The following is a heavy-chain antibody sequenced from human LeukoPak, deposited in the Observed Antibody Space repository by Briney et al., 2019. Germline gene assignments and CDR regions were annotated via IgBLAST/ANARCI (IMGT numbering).Heavy chain of an antibody. CDR1: GFIFSNYA. Sequence: GGSLRLSCAASGFIFSNYAMSWVRQAPGKGLEWVSGISGSGDNTYYADSVKGRFTISRDNSKNTLYVQVNSLGTEDTAAYYCAKGSYYDSSGSFYFDYWGRGTLVTVSS. V-gene: IGHV3-23*01. CDR3: AKGSYYDSSGSFYFDY. J-gene: IGHJ4*02. CDR2: ISGSGDNT. D-gene: IGHD3-22*01.